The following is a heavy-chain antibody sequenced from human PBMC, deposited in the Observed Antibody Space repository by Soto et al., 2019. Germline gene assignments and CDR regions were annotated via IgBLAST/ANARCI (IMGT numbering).Heavy chain of an antibody. CDR1: GFTFSSYA. J-gene: IGHJ5*02. CDR3: AKPYRDIVVVVADSWFDP. V-gene: IGHV3-30-3*02. CDR2: ISYDGSNK. D-gene: IGHD2-15*01. Sequence: PGGSLRLSCAASGFTFSSYAMHWVRQAPGKGLEWVAVISYDGSNKYYADSVKGRFTISRDNSKNTLYLQMNSPRAEDTAVYYCAKPYRDIVVVVADSWFDPWGQGTLVTVSS.